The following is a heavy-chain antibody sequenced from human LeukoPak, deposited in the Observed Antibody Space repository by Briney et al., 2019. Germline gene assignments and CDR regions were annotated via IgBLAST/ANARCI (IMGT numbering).Heavy chain of an antibody. D-gene: IGHD1-26*01. CDR1: GYTLTELS. J-gene: IGHJ4*02. CDR2: FDPEDGET. Sequence: ASVKVSCKVSGYTLTELSMHWVRQAPGKGLEWMGGFDPEDGETIYAQKFQGRVTMTEDTSTDTAYIELSSLRSEDTAVYYCATVYSGSYTSFDYWGQGTLVTVSS. CDR3: ATVYSGSYTSFDY. V-gene: IGHV1-24*01.